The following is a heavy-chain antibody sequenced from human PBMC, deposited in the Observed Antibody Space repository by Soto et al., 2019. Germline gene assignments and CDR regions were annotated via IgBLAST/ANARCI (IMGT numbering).Heavy chain of an antibody. CDR1: GYTFTGYY. D-gene: IGHD1-20*01. J-gene: IGHJ4*02. Sequence: ASVKVSCKDSGYTFTGYYMHWVRQAPGQGLEWMGWLNPNSGGTKYAQKFQGRVTMTRDTSISTAYMELSRLRSDDTAVYYCARSLYNLNPYRFDHWGQGTLVTGSS. V-gene: IGHV1-2*02. CDR2: LNPNSGGT. CDR3: ARSLYNLNPYRFDH.